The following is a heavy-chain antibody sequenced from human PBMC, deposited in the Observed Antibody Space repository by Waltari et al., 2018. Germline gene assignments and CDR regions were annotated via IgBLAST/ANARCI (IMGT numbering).Heavy chain of an antibody. D-gene: IGHD6-13*01. CDR3: ARDLARIAAAGTNTILDY. J-gene: IGHJ4*02. V-gene: IGHV3-21*01. CDR1: GFTFSSYS. CDR2: ISSSSSYI. Sequence: EVQLVESGGGLVKPGGSLRLSCAASGFTFSSYSMNWVRQAPGKGLEWVSSISSSSSYIYYADSVKGRFTISRDNAKNSLYLQMNSLRAEDTAVYYCARDLARIAAAGTNTILDYWGQGTLVTVSS.